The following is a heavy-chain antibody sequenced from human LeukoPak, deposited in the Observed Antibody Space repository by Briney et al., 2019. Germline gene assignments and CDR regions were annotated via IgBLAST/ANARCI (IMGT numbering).Heavy chain of an antibody. D-gene: IGHD4-17*01. CDR1: GLTFSSYG. V-gene: IGHV3-33*01. Sequence: GGSLRLSCAASGLTFSSYGMHWVRQAPGKGLEWVAVIWYDGSNKYYADSVKGRFTISRDNSKNTLYLQMNSLRAEDTAVYYCARYFDGDYVGAFDIWGQGTMVTVSS. CDR2: IWYDGSNK. CDR3: ARYFDGDYVGAFDI. J-gene: IGHJ3*02.